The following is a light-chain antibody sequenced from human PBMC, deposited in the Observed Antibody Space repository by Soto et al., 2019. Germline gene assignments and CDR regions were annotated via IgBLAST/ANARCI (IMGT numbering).Light chain of an antibody. V-gene: IGKV3-15*01. Sequence: IVLTQSPGTLSLSPWERATLSCRASQSVSIHLAWYQQKPGQAPRLPIYDTSTRATGIPARFSGSGSGTEFTLTISSLQSEDFAVYYCQQYSNWPPITFGQGTRLEIK. CDR2: DTS. J-gene: IGKJ5*01. CDR3: QQYSNWPPIT. CDR1: QSVSIH.